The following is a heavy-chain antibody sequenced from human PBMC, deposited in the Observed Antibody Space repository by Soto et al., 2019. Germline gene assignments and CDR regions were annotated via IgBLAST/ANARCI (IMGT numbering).Heavy chain of an antibody. CDR1: GGSFSGYY. D-gene: IGHD3-10*01. CDR3: APDSMVPGIDY. V-gene: IGHV4-34*01. CDR2: INHSGST. J-gene: IGHJ4*02. Sequence: PSETLSLTCAVYGGSFSGYYWSWIRQPPGKGLEWIGEINHSGSTNYNPSLKSRVTISVDTSKNQFSLKLSSVTAADTAVYYCAPDSMVPGIDYWGQGTLVTVSS.